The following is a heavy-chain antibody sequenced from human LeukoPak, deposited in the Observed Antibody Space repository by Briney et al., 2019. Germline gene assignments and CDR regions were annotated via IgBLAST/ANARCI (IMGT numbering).Heavy chain of an antibody. J-gene: IGHJ4*02. Sequence: PGGSLRLSCAASRFTFSSSSMNWVRQAPGKGLEWVSSISSSSSYIHYADSVKGRFTISRDNAKNSLSLQMNSLRVEDTAVYYCARDEGVTTSWGQGTLVTVSS. CDR2: ISSSSSYI. V-gene: IGHV3-21*01. CDR1: RFTFSSSS. D-gene: IGHD4-17*01. CDR3: ARDEGVTTS.